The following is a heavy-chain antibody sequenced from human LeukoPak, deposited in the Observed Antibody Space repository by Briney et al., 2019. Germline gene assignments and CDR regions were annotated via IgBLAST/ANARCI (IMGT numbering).Heavy chain of an antibody. CDR3: ARNYCSSTSCSYFDY. D-gene: IGHD2-2*01. CDR2: IYYSGST. V-gene: IGHV4-59*01. CDR1: GGSISSYY. J-gene: IGHJ4*02. Sequence: PSETLSLTCTVSGGSISSYYWSWIRQPPGKGLEWIGYIYYSGSTNYNPSLKSRVTISVDTSKNQFSLKLSSVTAADTAVYYCARNYCSSTSCSYFDYWGQGTLVTVSS.